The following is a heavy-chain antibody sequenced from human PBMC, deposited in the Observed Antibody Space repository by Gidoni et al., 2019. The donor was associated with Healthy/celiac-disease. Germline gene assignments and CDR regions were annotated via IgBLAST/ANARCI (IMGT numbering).Heavy chain of an antibody. CDR3: TSLERGFDY. CDR1: GFTFSGSA. Sequence: EVQLVESGGGLVQPGRSLKLSCAASGFTFSGSAMHWVRQASGKGLEWVGRIRSKANSYATAYAASVKGRFTISRDDSKNTAYLQMNSLKTEDTAVYYCTSLERGFDYWGQGTLVTVSS. J-gene: IGHJ4*02. CDR2: IRSKANSYAT. V-gene: IGHV3-73*02.